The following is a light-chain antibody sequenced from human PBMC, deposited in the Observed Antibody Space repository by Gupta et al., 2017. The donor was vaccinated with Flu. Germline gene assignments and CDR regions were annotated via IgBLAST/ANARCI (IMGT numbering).Light chain of an antibody. J-gene: IGKJ1*01. V-gene: IGKV1-16*01. CDR3: RQESSSPWT. CDR2: AAS. CDR1: LGISNF. Sequence: IQMTQSPSSLSASVGDRVTITCRASLGISNFLGWLQQKPGEAPKSLIYAASSLRSGVPSRFSGSDSGTDFTLTITSLLAEDFATYSCRQESSSPWTFGQGTKVQIK.